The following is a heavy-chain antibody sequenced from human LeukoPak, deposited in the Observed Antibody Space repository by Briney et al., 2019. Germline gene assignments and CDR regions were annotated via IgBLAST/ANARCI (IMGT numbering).Heavy chain of an antibody. V-gene: IGHV4-39*07. CDR3: ARLMGSYSLRFDY. Sequence: SETLSLTCTVSGGSISSSTYYWSWIRQPPGKGLEWIGEINHSGSTNYNPSLKSRVTISVDTSKNQFSLKLSSVTAADTAVYYCARLMGSYSLRFDYWGQGTLVTVSS. CDR1: GGSISSSTYY. D-gene: IGHD1-26*01. CDR2: INHSGST. J-gene: IGHJ4*02.